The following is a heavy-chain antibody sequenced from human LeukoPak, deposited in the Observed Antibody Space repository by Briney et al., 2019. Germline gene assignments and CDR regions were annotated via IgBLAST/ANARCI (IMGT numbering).Heavy chain of an antibody. CDR2: ISYDGSNE. V-gene: IGHV3-30-3*01. CDR3: AGASGWSQPYYLDH. CDR1: GFTFSGYA. Sequence: GGSLRLSCAASGFTFSGYAMHWVRQTPGKGLEWMAVISYDGSNEYYADSVKGRFTISRDNSKKTLYLQMNSLRAEDTAVYYCAGASGWSQPYYLDHWGQGTLVTVSS. D-gene: IGHD6-19*01. J-gene: IGHJ4*02.